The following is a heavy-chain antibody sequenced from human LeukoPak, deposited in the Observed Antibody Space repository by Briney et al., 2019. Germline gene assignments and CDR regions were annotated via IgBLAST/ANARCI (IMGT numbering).Heavy chain of an antibody. V-gene: IGHV1-2*04. Sequence: ASVKVSCKASGGSLRRYGFVWVRQAPGQGLEWMGWINPNSGGTNYAQKFQGWVTMTRDTSISTAYMELSRLRSDDTAVYYCARDLSSIAAAGRSAFDIWGQGTMVTVSS. CDR2: INPNSGGT. D-gene: IGHD6-13*01. J-gene: IGHJ3*02. CDR3: ARDLSSIAAAGRSAFDI. CDR1: GGSLRRYG.